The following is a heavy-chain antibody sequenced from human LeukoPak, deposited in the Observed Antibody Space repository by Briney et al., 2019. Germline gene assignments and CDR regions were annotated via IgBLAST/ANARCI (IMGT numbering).Heavy chain of an antibody. CDR1: GFTFSSYG. V-gene: IGHV3-30*18. J-gene: IGHJ4*02. D-gene: IGHD3-3*01. Sequence: PGRSLRLSCAASGFTFSSYGMHWVRQAPGKGLEWVAVISYDGSNKYYADSVKGRFTISRDNSKNTLYLQMNSLRAEDTAVYYCAKLYYDFWSGYYAPFDYWGQGTLVTVSS. CDR2: ISYDGSNK. CDR3: AKLYYDFWSGYYAPFDY.